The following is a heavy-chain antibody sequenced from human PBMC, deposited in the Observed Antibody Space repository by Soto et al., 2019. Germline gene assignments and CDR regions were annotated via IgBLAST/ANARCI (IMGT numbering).Heavy chain of an antibody. CDR3: AKSSYYDFWSGYQYLDY. CDR1: GFTFSSYA. D-gene: IGHD3-3*01. Sequence: PGGSLRLSCAASGFTFSSYAMTWVRQPPGKGLEWVSPISGSGGSTYYADSVKGRFTISRDNSKNTLYLQMNSLRAEDTAVYYCAKSSYYDFWSGYQYLDYWGQGTLVTVTS. CDR2: ISGSGGST. V-gene: IGHV3-23*01. J-gene: IGHJ4*02.